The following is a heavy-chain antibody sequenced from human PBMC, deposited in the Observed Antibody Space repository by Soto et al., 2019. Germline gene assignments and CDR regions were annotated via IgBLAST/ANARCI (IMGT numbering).Heavy chain of an antibody. V-gene: IGHV3-21*02. J-gene: IGHJ4*02. CDR1: GFTFSSYS. Sequence: EVQLVESGGGLVKPGGSLRLSCAASGFTFSSYSMDWVRQAPGKRLEWVSSISTSGAYIYYADSVKGRFTISRANAKNSLFLQMDSLSVEDTAVYYCAREGGPGFGELLVWGQGALVTVSS. CDR2: ISTSGAYI. CDR3: AREGGPGFGELLV. D-gene: IGHD3-10*01.